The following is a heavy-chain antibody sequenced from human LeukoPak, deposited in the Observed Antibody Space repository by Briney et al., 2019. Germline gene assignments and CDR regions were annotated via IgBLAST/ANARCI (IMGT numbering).Heavy chain of an antibody. CDR2: FDPKEGER. V-gene: IGHV1-24*01. J-gene: IGHJ4*01. CDR1: GFTLSVYW. Sequence: GGSLRLSCAASGFTLSVYWLNWVRQAPGKGLEWMGGFDPKEGERVYAQNFQGRFTMTEDTSSGTAYMELNSLRSEDTAVYYCTTREIVVEPAATSLVRGVLWRSDFWGHGTLVTVSS. CDR3: TTREIVVEPAATSLVRGVLWRSDF. D-gene: IGHD3-10*01.